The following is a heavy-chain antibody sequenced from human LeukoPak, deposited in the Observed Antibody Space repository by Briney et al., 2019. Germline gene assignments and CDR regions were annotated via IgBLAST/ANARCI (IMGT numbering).Heavy chain of an antibody. CDR2: IYSGGST. D-gene: IGHD3-10*01. J-gene: IGHJ6*02. Sequence: PGGSLRVSCAASGLTVSSNYMSWVRQAPGKGLEWVAVIYSGGSTYYADSVKGRFTISRDNSKNTLYLQMNSLRAEDTAVYYCAKAGTMVRGVTRYYYYGMDVWGQGTTVTVSS. CDR3: AKAGTMVRGVTRYYYYGMDV. CDR1: GLTVSSNY. V-gene: IGHV3-53*01.